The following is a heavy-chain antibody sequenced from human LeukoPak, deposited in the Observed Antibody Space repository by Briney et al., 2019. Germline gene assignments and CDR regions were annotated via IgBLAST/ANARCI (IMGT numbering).Heavy chain of an antibody. CDR2: INPNSGGT. Sequence: ASVKVSCKASGYTFTGYYMHWVRQAPGQGLEWMGWINPNSGGTNYAQKFQGRVTMTRDTSISTAYMELSRLGSDDTAVYYCARGLNWNDWRVDYWGQGTLVTVSS. D-gene: IGHD1-1*01. CDR3: ARGLNWNDWRVDY. J-gene: IGHJ4*02. CDR1: GYTFTGYY. V-gene: IGHV1-2*02.